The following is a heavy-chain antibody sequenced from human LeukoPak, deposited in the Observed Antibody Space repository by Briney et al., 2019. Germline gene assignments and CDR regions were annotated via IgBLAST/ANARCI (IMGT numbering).Heavy chain of an antibody. CDR1: GGSISSYY. V-gene: IGHV4-59*01. CDR3: AREGTTNGAFDI. D-gene: IGHD1-26*01. Sequence: SETLSLTCTVSGGSISSYYWSWIRQPPGKGLEWIGYIYYSGSTNYNPFLKSRVTISVDTSKNQFSLKLSSVTAADTAVYYCAREGTTNGAFDIWGQGTMVTVSS. CDR2: IYYSGST. J-gene: IGHJ3*02.